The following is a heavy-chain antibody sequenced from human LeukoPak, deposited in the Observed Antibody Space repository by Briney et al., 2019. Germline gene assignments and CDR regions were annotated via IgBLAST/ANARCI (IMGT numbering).Heavy chain of an antibody. Sequence: GGSLRLSCAASGFTFSSYGMHWVRQAPGKGLEWVAVIWYDGSNKYYADSVKGRFTISRDNSKNTLYLQMNSLRAEDTAVYYCARDIAVSSSLDYWGQGTLVTVSS. CDR1: GFTFSSYG. J-gene: IGHJ4*02. CDR2: IWYDGSNK. V-gene: IGHV3-33*01. CDR3: ARDIAVSSSLDY. D-gene: IGHD6-6*01.